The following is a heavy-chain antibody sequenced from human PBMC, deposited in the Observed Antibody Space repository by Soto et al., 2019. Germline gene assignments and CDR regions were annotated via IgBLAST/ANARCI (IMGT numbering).Heavy chain of an antibody. V-gene: IGHV4-59*08. CDR3: ARHGAVWFGELPLDP. CDR2: IYYSGST. Sequence: QVQLQESGPGLVKPSETLSLTCTVSGGSISSYYWSWIRQPPGKGLEWIGYIYYSGSTNYNPSLKSRVTISVDTSKNQCSLKLSSVTAADTAVYYCARHGAVWFGELPLDPWGQGTLVTVSS. J-gene: IGHJ5*02. CDR1: GGSISSYY. D-gene: IGHD3-10*01.